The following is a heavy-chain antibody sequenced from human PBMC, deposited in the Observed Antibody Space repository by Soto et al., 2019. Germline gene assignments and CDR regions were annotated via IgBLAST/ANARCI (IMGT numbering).Heavy chain of an antibody. Sequence: QVQLVQSGAEVKKPGSSVKVSCKASGGTFSSYAISWVRQAPGPGLEWMGGIIPIFGTANYAQKFQGRVTITADKATSTASMELSSLRAEDTAVYYCARGNRPIFGVPDPPYYYYGMDVWGQGTTVTVSS. CDR2: IIPIFGTA. D-gene: IGHD3-3*01. CDR1: GGTFSSYA. J-gene: IGHJ6*02. CDR3: ARGNRPIFGVPDPPYYYYGMDV. V-gene: IGHV1-69*06.